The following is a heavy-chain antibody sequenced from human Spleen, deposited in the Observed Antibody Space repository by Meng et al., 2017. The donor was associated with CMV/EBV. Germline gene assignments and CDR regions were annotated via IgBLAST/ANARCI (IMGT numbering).Heavy chain of an antibody. CDR1: GVG. CDR2: VFGNDDT. V-gene: IGHV2-5*01. D-gene: IGHD3-16*01. Sequence: GVGVGWIRRPAGKAREWLAVVFGNDDTYYSPTLESRLAITKDTSKKQVVLTMTNMGPLDTATYYCAHREQYYQCDLGMVAKFDPWGQGILVTVSS. J-gene: IGHJ5*02. CDR3: AHREQYYQCDLGMVAKFDP.